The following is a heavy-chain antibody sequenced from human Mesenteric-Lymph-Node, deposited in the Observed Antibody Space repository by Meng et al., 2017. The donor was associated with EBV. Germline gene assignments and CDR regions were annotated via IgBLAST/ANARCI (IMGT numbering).Heavy chain of an antibody. D-gene: IGHD3-10*01. CDR1: GGSCGDYF. Sequence: VLGLRGGAVRGQPSETLSRTVTVQGGSCGDYFGDESRQAPRKGREGGGESMRSGSTKYNPSLKSRVAIAGVTSKNQISLNQNSVTAADTAVYDCARHRILYGSRSYYYWGQGTLVTVSS. CDR2: SMRSGST. V-gene: IGHV4-34*12. J-gene: IGHJ4*02. CDR3: ARHRILYGSRSYYY.